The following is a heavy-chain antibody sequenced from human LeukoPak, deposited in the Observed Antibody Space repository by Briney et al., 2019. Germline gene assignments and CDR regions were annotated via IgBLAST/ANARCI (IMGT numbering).Heavy chain of an antibody. CDR1: GGSISSYY. D-gene: IGHD1-26*01. Sequence: SETLSLTCTVSGGSISSYYWSWIRQPPGKGLEWIGYIYYSGSTYYNPSLKSRVTISVDTSKNQFSLKLSSVTAADTAVYYCARSFLGGSYGWFDPWGQGTLVTVSS. V-gene: IGHV4-59*04. CDR2: IYYSGST. CDR3: ARSFLGGSYGWFDP. J-gene: IGHJ5*02.